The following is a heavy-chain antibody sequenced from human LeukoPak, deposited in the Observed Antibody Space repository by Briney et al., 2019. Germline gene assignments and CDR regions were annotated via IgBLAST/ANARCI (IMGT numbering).Heavy chain of an antibody. Sequence: PGGSLRLSCAASGFPFDDYGMSWVRQAPGKGLEWVSGINWNGGSTGYADSVKGRFTISRDNAKNSLYLQMNSLRAEDTALYYCARDSGAHDAFDIWGQGTMVTVSS. CDR3: ARDSGAHDAFDI. D-gene: IGHD3-10*01. CDR1: GFPFDDYG. J-gene: IGHJ3*02. V-gene: IGHV3-20*04. CDR2: INWNGGST.